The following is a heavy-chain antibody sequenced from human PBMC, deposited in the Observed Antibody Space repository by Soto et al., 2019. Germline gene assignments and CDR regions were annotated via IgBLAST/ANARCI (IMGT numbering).Heavy chain of an antibody. CDR1: GFTFSSYI. CDR3: ARDRVDIVVVPAARRRDYYYYGMDV. Sequence: GGSLRLSCAASGFTFSSYIMNWVRQAPGKGLEWVSYISSSSSTIYYADSVRGRFTISRDNAKNSLYLQMNSLRDEDTAVYYCARDRVDIVVVPAARRRDYYYYGMDVWGQGTTVTVSS. V-gene: IGHV3-48*02. CDR2: ISSSSSTI. D-gene: IGHD2-2*01. J-gene: IGHJ6*02.